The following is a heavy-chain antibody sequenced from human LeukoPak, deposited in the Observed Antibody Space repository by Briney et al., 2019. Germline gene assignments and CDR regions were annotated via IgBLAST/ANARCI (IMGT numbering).Heavy chain of an antibody. V-gene: IGHV4-34*01. D-gene: IGHD1-20*01. J-gene: IGHJ6*04. Sequence: SETLSLTCAVYGGSFSGYYWSWIRQPPGKGLEWIGEINHSESTNYNPSLKSRVTISVDTSKNQFSLKLSSVTAADTAVYYCASRPGITGTTDLDVWGKGTTVTVSS. CDR2: INHSEST. CDR3: ASRPGITGTTDLDV. CDR1: GGSFSGYY.